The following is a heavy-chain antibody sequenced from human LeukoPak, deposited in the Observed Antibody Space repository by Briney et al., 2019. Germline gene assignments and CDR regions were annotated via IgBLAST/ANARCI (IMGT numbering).Heavy chain of an antibody. D-gene: IGHD1-26*01. CDR1: GFTVSSND. CDR3: AREAGRGMDV. CDR2: IYSGGST. J-gene: IGHJ6*04. V-gene: IGHV3-53*01. Sequence: GGSLRLSCAAPGFTVSSNDMSWVRQATGKGLECISVIYSGGSTDYADSVKGRFTISRDNAKNSLYLQMNSLRAEDTAVYYCAREAGRGMDVWGKGTTVTVSS.